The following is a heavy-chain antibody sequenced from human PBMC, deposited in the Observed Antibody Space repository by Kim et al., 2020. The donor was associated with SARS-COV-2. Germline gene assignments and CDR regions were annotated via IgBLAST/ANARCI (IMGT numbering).Heavy chain of an antibody. J-gene: IGHJ4*02. Sequence: VKGRITISRDNAKNSLYLQMNSLRAEDTALYYCAKDMGYSNYGGSNYFDYWGQGTLVTVSS. CDR3: AKDMGYSNYGGSNYFDY. D-gene: IGHD4-4*01. V-gene: IGHV3-9*01.